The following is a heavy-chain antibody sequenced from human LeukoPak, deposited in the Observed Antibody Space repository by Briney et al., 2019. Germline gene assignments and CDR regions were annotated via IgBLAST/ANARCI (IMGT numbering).Heavy chain of an antibody. J-gene: IGHJ4*02. CDR2: IKSKGDGETT. Sequence: GGSLRLSCAASRFTFSNAWMNWVRQAPGKGLEWVGRIKSKGDGETTDYAAPVKGRFTISRDDSNNMVYLQMNSLKIEDTAVYYCAIDEPNYAPYDFDYRGQGTLVTVSS. CDR1: RFTFSNAW. V-gene: IGHV3-15*01. CDR3: AIDEPNYAPYDFDY. D-gene: IGHD4/OR15-4a*01.